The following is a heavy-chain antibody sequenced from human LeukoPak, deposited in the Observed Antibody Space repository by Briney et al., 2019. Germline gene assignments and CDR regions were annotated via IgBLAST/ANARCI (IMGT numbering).Heavy chain of an antibody. D-gene: IGHD6-13*01. J-gene: IGHJ4*02. CDR3: AREAAAGRGYFDY. CDR2: ISSSSSTI. Sequence: PGGSLRLSCAASGFTFSSYSMNWVRQAPGKGLEWVSYISSSSSTIYYADSVKGRFTISRDNAKNSLYLQMNSLRAEDTAVYYCAREAAAGRGYFDYWGQGTLVTVSS. V-gene: IGHV3-48*01. CDR1: GFTFSSYS.